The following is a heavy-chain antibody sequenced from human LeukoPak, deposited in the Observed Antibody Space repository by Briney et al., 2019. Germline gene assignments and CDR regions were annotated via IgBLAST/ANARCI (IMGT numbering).Heavy chain of an antibody. CDR2: IKSDGRT. CDR3: ARAPSEIGGYYPEYFRH. Sequence: PAGSLRLSCAASGFTLSSYWMHWVRQAPGKGLLWVSRIKSDGRTNYADSVKGRFTISRDNAKNTVSLQMNSLRAEDTGVYYCARAPSEIGGYYPEYFRHWGQGTLVIVSS. CDR1: GFTLSSYW. V-gene: IGHV3-74*01. D-gene: IGHD3-22*01. J-gene: IGHJ1*01.